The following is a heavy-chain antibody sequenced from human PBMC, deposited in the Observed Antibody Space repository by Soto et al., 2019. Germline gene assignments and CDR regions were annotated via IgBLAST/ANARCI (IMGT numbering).Heavy chain of an antibody. Sequence: QVQLQESGPGLVKPSETLSLTCTVSGGSISVYSWSWIRQPPGKGLEWIGYIYNSGSTNSNPSLKSRVTISVDTSKNQFSLNLSSVTAADTAVYYCARVLSGVVDHHFDYWGQGTLVTVSS. CDR2: IYNSGST. J-gene: IGHJ4*02. CDR3: ARVLSGVVDHHFDY. CDR1: GGSISVYS. V-gene: IGHV4-59*01. D-gene: IGHD3-10*02.